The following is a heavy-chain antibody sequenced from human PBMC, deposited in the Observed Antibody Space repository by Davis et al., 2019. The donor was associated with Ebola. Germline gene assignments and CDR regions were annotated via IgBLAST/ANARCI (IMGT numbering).Heavy chain of an antibody. CDR2: IGTAGDT. CDR3: ARGSDYYYGMDV. V-gene: IGHV3-13*01. Sequence: PGGSLRLSCAASGFTFSSYDMHWVRQATGKGLEWVSAIGTAGDTYYPGSVKGRFTISRENAKNSLYLQMNSLRAGDTAVYYCARGSDYYYGMDVWGQGTTVTVSS. J-gene: IGHJ6*02. D-gene: IGHD6-6*01. CDR1: GFTFSSYD.